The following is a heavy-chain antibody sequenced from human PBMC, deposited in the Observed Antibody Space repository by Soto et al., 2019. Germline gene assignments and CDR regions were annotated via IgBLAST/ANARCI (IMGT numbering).Heavy chain of an antibody. CDR1: GDSVSSHTVA. V-gene: IGHV6-1*01. CDR2: TYYRSQWFY. CDR3: VSEVSGAFHI. J-gene: IGHJ3*02. Sequence: PSETLSLTCAISGDSVSSHTVAWNWIRLSPSRGLEWLGRTYYRSQWFYDYALSVRSRITITPDTSRNQFSLQLNSVTPEDTAVYYCVSEVSGAFHIWGQGTMVTVSS.